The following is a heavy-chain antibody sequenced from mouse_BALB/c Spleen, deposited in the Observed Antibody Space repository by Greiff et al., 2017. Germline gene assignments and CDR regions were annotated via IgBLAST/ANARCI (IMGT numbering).Heavy chain of an antibody. CDR2: IDPSDSYT. V-gene: IGHV1-69*02. J-gene: IGHJ2*01. D-gene: IGHD1-1*01. CDR3: ARTPFITTVVAPDY. Sequence: QVQLKQPGAELVKPGASVKLSCKASGYTFTSYWMHWVKQRPGQGLEWIGEIDPSDSYTNYNQKFKGKATLTVDKSSSTAYMQLSSLTSEDSAVYYCARTPFITTVVAPDYWGQGTTLTVSS. CDR1: GYTFTSYW.